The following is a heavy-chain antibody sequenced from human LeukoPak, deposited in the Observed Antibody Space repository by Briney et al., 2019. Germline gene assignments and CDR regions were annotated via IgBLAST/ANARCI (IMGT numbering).Heavy chain of an antibody. CDR2: IRSKAYGGTT. Sequence: PGGSLRLSCTASGFTFGDYVMSWVRQAPGKGLEWVGLIRSKAYGGTTEYAAFVKGRFTISRDDSKSIAYLQMNSLKTEDTAVYYCTRWFTVADRVFDYWGQGTLVTVSS. J-gene: IGHJ4*02. CDR1: GFTFGDYV. V-gene: IGHV3-49*04. CDR3: TRWFTVADRVFDY. D-gene: IGHD6-19*01.